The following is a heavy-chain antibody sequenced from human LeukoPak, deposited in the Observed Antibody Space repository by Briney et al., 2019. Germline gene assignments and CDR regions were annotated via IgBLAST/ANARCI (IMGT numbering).Heavy chain of an antibody. CDR2: IYTSGST. J-gene: IGHJ6*03. Sequence: PSETLSLTCTVSGGSISSGSYYWSWIRQPAGKVLEWIGRIYTSGSTNYNPSLKSRVTISVDTSKNQFSLKLSSVTAADTAVYYCASARYIYGSYYYYYMDVWGKGTTVTVSS. CDR1: GGSISSGSYY. V-gene: IGHV4-61*02. D-gene: IGHD5-18*01. CDR3: ASARYIYGSYYYYYMDV.